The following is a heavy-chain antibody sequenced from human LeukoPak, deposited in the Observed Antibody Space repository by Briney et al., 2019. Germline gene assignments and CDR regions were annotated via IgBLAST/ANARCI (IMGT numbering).Heavy chain of an antibody. J-gene: IGHJ4*02. D-gene: IGHD3-10*01. V-gene: IGHV4-30-4*01. CDR3: ARQNRFWGSGNY. Sequence: SQTLSLTCIVSGDSISSGYYYWTWIRQHPGKGLEWIGYISYSGSTYYSPSLKTRLSISVDMSKNEFSLRLNSVTAAETAVYFCARQNRFWGSGNYWGQGILVTVSS. CDR2: ISYSGST. CDR1: GDSISSGYYY.